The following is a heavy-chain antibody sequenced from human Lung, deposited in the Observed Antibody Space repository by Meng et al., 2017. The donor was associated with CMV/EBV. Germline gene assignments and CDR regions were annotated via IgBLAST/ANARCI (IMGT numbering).Heavy chain of an antibody. J-gene: IGHJ6*04. CDR1: GYTFTRYY. CDR2: INPNGGNT. Sequence: ASXXVSXKASGYTFTRYYIHWVRQAPGQGLEWMGIINPNGGNTSYAQKFQGRLTMTMDTSTSTVYMDLNNLRYEDTAVYYCARVRGFDPAWDIWGKGTMVTVSS. V-gene: IGHV1-46*01. CDR3: ARVRGFDPAWDI. D-gene: IGHD5-12*01.